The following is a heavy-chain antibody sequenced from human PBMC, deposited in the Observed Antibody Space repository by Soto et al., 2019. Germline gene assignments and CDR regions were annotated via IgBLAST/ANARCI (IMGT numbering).Heavy chain of an antibody. CDR3: ARDPGSEGYYYYGMDV. CDR1: GYTFTSYG. D-gene: IGHD5-12*01. Sequence: ASVKVSCKASGYTFTSYGISWVRQAPGQGLEWMGWISAYNGNTNYAQKLRGRVTMTTDTSTSTAYMELRSLRSDDTAVYYCARDPGSEGYYYYGMDVWGQGTTVTVSS. J-gene: IGHJ6*02. V-gene: IGHV1-18*04. CDR2: ISAYNGNT.